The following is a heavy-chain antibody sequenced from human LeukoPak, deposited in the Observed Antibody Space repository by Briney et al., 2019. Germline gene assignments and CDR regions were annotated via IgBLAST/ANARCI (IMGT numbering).Heavy chain of an antibody. CDR3: ARTGPADYYDSSGYDLYAFDI. J-gene: IGHJ3*02. CDR2: INPNSGGT. CDR1: GYTFTGYY. D-gene: IGHD3-22*01. Sequence: GSVKVSCKASGYTFTGYYMHWVRQAPGQGLEWMGWINPNSGGTNYAQKFQGRVTMTRDTSISTAYMELSRLRSDDTAVYYCARTGPADYYDSSGYDLYAFDIWGQGTMVTVSS. V-gene: IGHV1-2*02.